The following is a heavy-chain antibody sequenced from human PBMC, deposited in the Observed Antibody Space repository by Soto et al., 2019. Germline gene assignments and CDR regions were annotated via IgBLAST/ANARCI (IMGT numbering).Heavy chain of an antibody. CDR3: TRHGDSNYVHGYYYYYYMDV. D-gene: IGHD4-4*01. CDR2: IRSKANSYAT. V-gene: IGHV3-73*01. Sequence: GGSLRLSCAASGFTFSGSAMHWVRQASGKGLEWVGRIRSKANSYATAYAASVKGRFTISRDDSKNTVYLQMNSLKTEDTAVYYCTRHGDSNYVHGYYYYYYMDVWGKGTTVTVSS. CDR1: GFTFSGSA. J-gene: IGHJ6*03.